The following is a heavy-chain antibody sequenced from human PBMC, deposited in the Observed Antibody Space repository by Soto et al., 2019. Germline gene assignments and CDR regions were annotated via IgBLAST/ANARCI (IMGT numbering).Heavy chain of an antibody. CDR1: GGTFSSYA. D-gene: IGHD2-2*01. CDR3: ARDSRSTSLGSIDY. J-gene: IGHJ4*02. CDR2: IIPIFGTA. Sequence: GGTFSSYAISWVRQAPGQGLEWMGVIIPIFGTANYAQKFQGRVTITADESTSTAYMELSSLRSEDTAVYYCARDSRSTSLGSIDYWGQGTLVTVSS. V-gene: IGHV1-69*01.